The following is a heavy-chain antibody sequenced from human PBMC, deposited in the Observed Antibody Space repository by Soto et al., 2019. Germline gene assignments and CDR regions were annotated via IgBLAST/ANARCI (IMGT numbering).Heavy chain of an antibody. Sequence: SETLSLTCTVSGGSVSSGSYYWSWIRQPPGKGLEWIGYIYYSGSTNYNPSLKSRVTISVDTSKNQFSLKLSSVTAADTAVYYCARDPVGPAWFDPWGQGTLVTVSS. J-gene: IGHJ5*02. CDR3: ARDPVGPAWFDP. D-gene: IGHD1-26*01. CDR2: IYYSGST. CDR1: GGSVSSGSYY. V-gene: IGHV4-61*01.